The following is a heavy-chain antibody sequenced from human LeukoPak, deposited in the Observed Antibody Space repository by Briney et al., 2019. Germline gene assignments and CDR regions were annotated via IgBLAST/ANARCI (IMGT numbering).Heavy chain of an antibody. CDR2: IDWDDDK. V-gene: IGHV2-70*11. Sequence: ASGPTLVKPTQTLTLTCTFSGFSLSTSGMCVSWIRQPPGKALEWLARIDWDDDKYYSTSLKTRLTISKDTSKNQVVLTMTNMDPVDTATYYCARTYYYGSGSEGGNWFDPWGQGTLVTVSS. CDR3: ARTYYYGSGSEGGNWFDP. D-gene: IGHD3-10*01. CDR1: GFSLSTSGMC. J-gene: IGHJ5*02.